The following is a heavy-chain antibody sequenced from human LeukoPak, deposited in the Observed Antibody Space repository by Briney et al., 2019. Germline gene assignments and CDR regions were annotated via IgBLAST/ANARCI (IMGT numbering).Heavy chain of an antibody. V-gene: IGHV1-2*02. CDR3: ARISRRKYPPDV. D-gene: IGHD2-2*01. J-gene: IGHJ6*04. Sequence: ASVKVSCKASGYTFTGYYMHWVRQAPGQGLEWMGWINPNSGGTNYAQKFQGRVAMTRDTSISTAYMELSRLRSDDTAVYYCARISRRKYPPDVWGKGTTVTVSS. CDR2: INPNSGGT. CDR1: GYTFTGYY.